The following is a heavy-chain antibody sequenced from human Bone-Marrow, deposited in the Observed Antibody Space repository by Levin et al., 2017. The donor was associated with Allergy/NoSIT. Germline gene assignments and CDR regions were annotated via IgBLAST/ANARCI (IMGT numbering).Heavy chain of an antibody. CDR2: LSSSGST. CDR3: TKDSARSSYDSNVDHDIEA. CDR1: DFSFTNYI. V-gene: IGHV3-23*01. J-gene: IGHJ4*02. Sequence: GESLKISCAASDFSFTNYILSWVRQAPGKGLEWVSSLSSSGSTYYSGSVRGRFTISRDNSEKIMFLQMDKYRAVNTSVYYCTKDSARSSYDSNVDHDIEAWGQGTLVTVSS. D-gene: IGHD3-22*01.